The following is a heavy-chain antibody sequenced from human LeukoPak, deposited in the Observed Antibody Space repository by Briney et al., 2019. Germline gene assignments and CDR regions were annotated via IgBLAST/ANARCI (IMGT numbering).Heavy chain of an antibody. CDR1: SGSISSGGYC. D-gene: IGHD3-22*01. Sequence: SETLSLTCTVSSGSISSGGYCWSWIRQHPGKGLEWIGSIYYSGSTYYNPSLKSRVTISVDTSKNHFSLKLSSVTAADTAVYYCARVDYYDSTGYFDNWFDPWGQGTLVTVSS. J-gene: IGHJ5*02. V-gene: IGHV4-31*03. CDR3: ARVDYYDSTGYFDNWFDP. CDR2: IYYSGST.